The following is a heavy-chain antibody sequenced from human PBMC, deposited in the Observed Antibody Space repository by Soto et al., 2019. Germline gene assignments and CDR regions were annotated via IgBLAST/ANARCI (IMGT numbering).Heavy chain of an antibody. CDR2: ISTYTGNT. CDR3: ARGYYYGSGRPTPGGMDV. Sequence: QVNLVQSGAEVKKPGASVKVSCKASGYTFTNYDINWVRQAPGQGLEWMGWISTYTGNTNYAQKLQGSVTMTTDTSTSTAYMELRSMRSDDTAVYYCARGYYYGSGRPTPGGMDVWGQGTTVTVSS. D-gene: IGHD3-10*01. V-gene: IGHV1-18*01. CDR1: GYTFTNYD. J-gene: IGHJ6*02.